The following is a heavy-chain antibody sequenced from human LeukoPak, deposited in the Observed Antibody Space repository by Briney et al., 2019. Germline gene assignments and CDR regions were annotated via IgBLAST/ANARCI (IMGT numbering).Heavy chain of an antibody. CDR2: ISYDGSNK. CDR3: AREEQLGFPYDY. Sequence: PGGSLRLSCAASGFTFSSYAMHWVRQAPGKGLEWVAVISYDGSNKYYADSVKGRFTISRDNSKNTLYLQMNSLRAEDTAVYYCAREEQLGFPYDYWGQGTLVTVSS. D-gene: IGHD6-13*01. J-gene: IGHJ4*02. CDR1: GFTFSSYA. V-gene: IGHV3-30-3*01.